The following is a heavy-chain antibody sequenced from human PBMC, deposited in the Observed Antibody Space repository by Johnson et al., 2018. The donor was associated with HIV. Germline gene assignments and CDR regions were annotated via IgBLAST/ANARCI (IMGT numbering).Heavy chain of an antibody. V-gene: IGHV3-74*02. CDR1: GFTFSNYW. J-gene: IGHJ3*02. D-gene: IGHD3-16*01. CDR3: ARQKLGGGWTLDDAFDI. Sequence: VQLVESGGGLIQPGGSMRLSCAASGFTFSNYWMHWVRQAPGKGLVWVSHINPDGSSTSYADSVKGRFTISRDNSKNTLFLQMNSLRAEDTAVYYLARQKLGGGWTLDDAFDIWGQGTMVTVYS. CDR2: INPDGSST.